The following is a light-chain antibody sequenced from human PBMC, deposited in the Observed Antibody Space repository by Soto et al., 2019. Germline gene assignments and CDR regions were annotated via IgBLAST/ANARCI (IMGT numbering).Light chain of an antibody. CDR3: QKSYSKPWT. J-gene: IGKJ1*01. V-gene: IGKV1-39*01. CDR1: QIISSY. CDR2: GAS. Sequence: EIQMTQSPWALAASVCGSVSITCRASQIISSYLDWYQQRPGKAPRLLIYGASTRQSGVPSRITGSGSGTDFTLTISSLQPEDFAMYYCQKSYSKPWTFGQGTKGDIK.